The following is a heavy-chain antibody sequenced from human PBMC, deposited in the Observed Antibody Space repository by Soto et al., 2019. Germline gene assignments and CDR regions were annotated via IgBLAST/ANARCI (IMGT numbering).Heavy chain of an antibody. CDR2: VGPSGAST. D-gene: IGHD3-22*01. V-gene: IGHV3-23*01. Sequence: GGSLRLSCAASGIMFGQYAMGWVRLAPGKGLEWVSVVGPSGASTFYADSVRGRFTISRDNSENTLYLQMNSLRAADTALYFCARSYYYDSTGYYRTFDYWGPGTLVTVSS. J-gene: IGHJ4*02. CDR3: ARSYYYDSTGYYRTFDY. CDR1: GIMFGQYA.